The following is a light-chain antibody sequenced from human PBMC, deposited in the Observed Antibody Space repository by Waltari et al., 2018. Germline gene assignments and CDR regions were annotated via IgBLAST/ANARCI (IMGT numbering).Light chain of an antibody. CDR3: QQRNSNQCW. J-gene: IGKJ1*01. V-gene: IGKV1-9*01. Sequence: IQLTQSPSSLSASVGDRVTITCRASQVINNYFAWYQQNPVKAHKLLIYAASTLQSAVPSRFRGSGSVTAFTRNISRLQPEDLATDYCQQRNSNQCWLGHGTQVEI. CDR2: AAS. CDR1: QVINNY.